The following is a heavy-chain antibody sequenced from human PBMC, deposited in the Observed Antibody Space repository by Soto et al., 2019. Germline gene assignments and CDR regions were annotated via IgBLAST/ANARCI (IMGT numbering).Heavy chain of an antibody. J-gene: IGHJ4*02. CDR1: GGTFSSYA. D-gene: IGHD6-13*01. Sequence: SVKVSCKASGGTFSSYAISCVRQAPGQGLEWMGGIIPIFGTANYAQKFQGSVTITADESTSTAYMELSSLRSEDTAVYYCATQLADLYDYWGQGTLVTVSS. CDR3: ATQLADLYDY. V-gene: IGHV1-69*13. CDR2: IIPIFGTA.